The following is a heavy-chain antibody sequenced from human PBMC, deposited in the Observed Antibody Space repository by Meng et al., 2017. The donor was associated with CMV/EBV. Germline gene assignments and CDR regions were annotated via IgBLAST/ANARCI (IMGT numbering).Heavy chain of an antibody. J-gene: IGHJ1*01. CDR2: INPSGGST. Sequence: ASVKVSCKASGYTFTSYGISWVRQAPGQGLEWMGIINPSGGSTSYAQKFQGRVTMTRDTSTSTVYMELSSLRSEDTAVYYCASSNEGGNPGFRAEYFQHWGQGTLVTVSS. V-gene: IGHV1-46*01. CDR3: ASSNEGGNPGFRAEYFQH. CDR1: GYTFTSYG. D-gene: IGHD4-23*01.